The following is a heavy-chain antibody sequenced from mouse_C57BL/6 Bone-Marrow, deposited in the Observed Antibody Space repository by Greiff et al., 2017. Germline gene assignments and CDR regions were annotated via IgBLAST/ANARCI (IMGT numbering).Heavy chain of an antibody. CDR2: IDPADGYT. V-gene: IGHV1-69*01. CDR1: GYTFTSYW. Sequence: QVQLQQPGAELVMPGASVKLSCKASGYTFTSYWMHWVKQRPGQGLEWIGEIDPADGYTNYNQKFKGKSTLTVDKSSSTAYMQLSSLTSEDAAVYYCASEWVLNPFCDYWGQGTTLTVSS. J-gene: IGHJ2*01. CDR3: ASEWVLNPFCDY. D-gene: IGHD1-1*01.